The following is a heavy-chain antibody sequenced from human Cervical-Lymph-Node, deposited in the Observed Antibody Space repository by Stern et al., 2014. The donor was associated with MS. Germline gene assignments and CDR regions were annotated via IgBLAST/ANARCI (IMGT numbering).Heavy chain of an antibody. V-gene: IGHV3-33*01. CDR3: ARGGITVTPHYYGLDV. CDR1: GFIFRSYG. CDR2: IWFDGSNK. D-gene: IGHD3-16*01. J-gene: IGHJ6*02. Sequence: VQLLESGGGVVQPGRSLRLSCAASGFIFRSYGMHWVRQAPGKGLEWVALIWFDGSNKFYADSVKGRLSISRDNSKSAMYLRLDSLRAEDTAVYYCARGGITVTPHYYGLDVWGQGTTVTVSS.